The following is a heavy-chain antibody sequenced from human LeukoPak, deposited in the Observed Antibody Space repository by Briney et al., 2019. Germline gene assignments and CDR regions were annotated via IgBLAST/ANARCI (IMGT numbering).Heavy chain of an antibody. V-gene: IGHV4-39*07. D-gene: IGHD1-26*01. CDR1: GGSISSSSYY. CDR2: IYYSGST. Sequence: SETLSLTCTVSGGSISSSSYYWGWIRQPPGKGLEWIGSIYYSGSTYYNPSLKSRVTISVDTSKNQISLKLSSVTGADTAVYHCARSLSGSYGFDYWGQGTLVTVSS. J-gene: IGHJ4*02. CDR3: ARSLSGSYGFDY.